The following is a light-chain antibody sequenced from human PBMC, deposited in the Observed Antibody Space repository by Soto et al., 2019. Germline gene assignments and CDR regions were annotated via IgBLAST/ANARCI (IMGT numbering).Light chain of an antibody. CDR1: QSINRF. Sequence: DIQMTQSPSSLSASLGDRVTITCRASQSINRFLNWYQHQPGKAPKVLIYAASNLQSGVPSRFNGNGSGTDFTLTISSLQPEDFAVYYCHQYNGWPRTFGGGTKLEIK. CDR3: HQYNGWPRT. V-gene: IGKV1-39*01. CDR2: AAS. J-gene: IGKJ4*01.